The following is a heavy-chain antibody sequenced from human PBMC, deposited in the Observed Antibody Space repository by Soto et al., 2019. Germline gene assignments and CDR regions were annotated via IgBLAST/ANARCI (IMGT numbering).Heavy chain of an antibody. Sequence: ASVKVSCKASGYTFTSYGISWVRQAPGQGLEWMGWISAYNGNTNYAQKLQGRVTMTTDTSTSTAYMELRSLRSDDTAVYYCARDRDTMVRGVIINPSPGDYWGQGTLVTVSS. V-gene: IGHV1-18*01. CDR1: GYTFTSYG. J-gene: IGHJ4*02. D-gene: IGHD3-10*01. CDR3: ARDRDTMVRGVIINPSPGDY. CDR2: ISAYNGNT.